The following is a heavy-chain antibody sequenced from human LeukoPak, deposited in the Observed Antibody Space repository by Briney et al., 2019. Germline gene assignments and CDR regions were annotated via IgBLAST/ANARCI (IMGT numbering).Heavy chain of an antibody. CDR3: AKDNWGLDKGFLDY. J-gene: IGHJ4*02. V-gene: IGHV3-9*01. CDR1: GFIFDHYA. Sequence: PGGSLRLSCAASGFIFDHYAMHWVRQAPGKGLEWVSSISWNSGSIAYADSMKGRFTISRDNAQNSLYLQMNSLRADDTALYYCAKDNWGLDKGFLDYWGQGTLVTVSS. D-gene: IGHD2-21*01. CDR2: ISWNSGSI.